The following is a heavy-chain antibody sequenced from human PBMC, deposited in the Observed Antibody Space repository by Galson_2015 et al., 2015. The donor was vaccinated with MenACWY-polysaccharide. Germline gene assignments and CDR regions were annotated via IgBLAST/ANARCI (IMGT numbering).Heavy chain of an antibody. D-gene: IGHD4-17*01. J-gene: IGHJ5*02. CDR2: MSYRGRS. V-gene: IGHV4-31*02. Sequence: GYMSYRGRSNYNPSLRSRVTISIDTSRNQFSLQLNSVTAADTAVYYCARIPSTGTSFGWFDPRGQGTLVTVSS. CDR3: ARIPSTGTSFGWFDP.